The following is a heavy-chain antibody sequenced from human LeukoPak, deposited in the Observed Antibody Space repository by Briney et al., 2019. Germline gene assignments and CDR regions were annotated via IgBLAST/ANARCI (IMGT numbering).Heavy chain of an antibody. CDR2: IWYDGSNK. CDR3: ARLACSSTSCYRTRDGMDV. Sequence: GGSLRLSCAASGFTFSSYGMHWVRQAPGKGLEWVAVIWYDGSNKYYADSVKGRFTISRDNSKNTLYLQMNSLRAEDTAVYYCARLACSSTSCYRTRDGMDVWGQGTTVTVSS. CDR1: GFTFSSYG. D-gene: IGHD2-2*01. V-gene: IGHV3-33*01. J-gene: IGHJ6*02.